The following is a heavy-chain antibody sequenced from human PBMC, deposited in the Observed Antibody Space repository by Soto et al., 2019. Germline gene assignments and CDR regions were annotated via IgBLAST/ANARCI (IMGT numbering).Heavy chain of an antibody. CDR2: IYPGDSDT. V-gene: IGHV5-51*01. J-gene: IGHJ3*02. CDR3: ARGGQCSSTSCYEDDAFDI. D-gene: IGHD2-2*01. CDR1: GYNFTSYW. Sequence: KVSCKGSGYNFTSYWIGWVRQMPGKGLEWMGIIYPGDSDTRYSPSFQGQVTISADKSISTAYLQWSSLKASDTAMYYCARGGQCSSTSCYEDDAFDIWGQGTRVTVSS.